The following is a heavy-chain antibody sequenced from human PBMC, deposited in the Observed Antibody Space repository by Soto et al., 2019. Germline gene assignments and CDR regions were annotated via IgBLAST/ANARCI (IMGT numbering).Heavy chain of an antibody. Sequence: EVQLVESGGGLVQPGGSLRLSCAAYGFTFSSYEMNWVRQAPGKGLEWVSYISDSGSTIYYADSVKGRFTISRDNAKNSLYLQMNSLRAEDTAVYYCARGGWGYGDYYYGMDVWGQGTTVTVSS. J-gene: IGHJ6*02. CDR1: GFTFSSYE. D-gene: IGHD4-17*01. CDR3: ARGGWGYGDYYYGMDV. V-gene: IGHV3-48*03. CDR2: ISDSGSTI.